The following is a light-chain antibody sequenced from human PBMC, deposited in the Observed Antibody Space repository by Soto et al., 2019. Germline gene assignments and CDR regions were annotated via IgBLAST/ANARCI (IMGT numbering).Light chain of an antibody. CDR2: DAS. CDR3: QQRSNWPPGGLT. CDR1: QSVSSY. V-gene: IGKV3-11*01. Sequence: EIVLTQSPATLSLSPGERATLSCRASQSVSSYLAWYQQKPGQAPRLLIYDASTRATGIPARFSGSGSGTDFTLTISSLVPEDFAVYYCQQRSNWPPGGLTFGGGTKVEIK. J-gene: IGKJ4*01.